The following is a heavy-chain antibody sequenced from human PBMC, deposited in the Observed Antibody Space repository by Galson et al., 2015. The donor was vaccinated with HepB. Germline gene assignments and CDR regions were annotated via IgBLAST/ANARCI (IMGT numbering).Heavy chain of an antibody. V-gene: IGHV3-53*01. Sequence: SLRLSCAASGFTVSSNYMSWVRQAPGRGLEWVSGFYGGGSTYYTNSVKGRFTISRDNAKNTLYLQMNSLRAEDTAVYYCARDQIADAAMVWTARWYFDLWGRGTLVTVSS. CDR1: GFTVSSNY. D-gene: IGHD5-18*01. CDR3: ARDQIADAAMVWTARWYFDL. CDR2: FYGGGST. J-gene: IGHJ2*01.